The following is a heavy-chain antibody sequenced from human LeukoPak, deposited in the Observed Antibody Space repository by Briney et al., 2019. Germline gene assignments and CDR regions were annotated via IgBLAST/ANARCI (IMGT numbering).Heavy chain of an antibody. V-gene: IGHV3-9*01. CDR2: ISWNSGSI. CDR1: GFTFDDYA. CDR3: AKDMGRYGPDGYFDY. Sequence: GGSLRLSCAASGFTFDDYAMHWVRQAPGKGLEWVSGISWNSGSIGYADSVKGRFTISRDNAKNSLYLQMNSLRAEDTALYYCAKDMGRYGPDGYFDYWGQGTLVTVSS. J-gene: IGHJ4*02. D-gene: IGHD1-26*01.